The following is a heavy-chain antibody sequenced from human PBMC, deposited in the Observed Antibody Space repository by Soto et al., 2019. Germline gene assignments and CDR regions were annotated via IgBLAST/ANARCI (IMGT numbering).Heavy chain of an antibody. CDR3: AISSGTHGY. Sequence: QVQLVESGGGVVQPGRSLRLSCAVSGFTFSNYAMHWVRQAPGKGLEWMAVISFDGNNEKYVDSVKGRFTISRDNSKNTLYLQMNSLSPEDTAVYYCAISSGTHGYWGQGTLVTVSS. V-gene: IGHV3-30*03. J-gene: IGHJ4*02. D-gene: IGHD3-10*01. CDR2: ISFDGNNE. CDR1: GFTFSNYA.